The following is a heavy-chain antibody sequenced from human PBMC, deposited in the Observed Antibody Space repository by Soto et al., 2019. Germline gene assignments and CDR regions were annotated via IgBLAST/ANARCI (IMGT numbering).Heavy chain of an antibody. CDR2: IYYSGST. CDR3: ARLGCSSTSCRNRMGYGMDV. J-gene: IGHJ6*02. Sequence: SETLSLTCTVSGGSISSSSYYWGWIRQPPGKGLEWIGGIYYSGSTYYNPSLKSRVTISVDTSKNQFSLKLSSVTAADTAVYYCARLGCSSTSCRNRMGYGMDVWGQGTTVTVSS. V-gene: IGHV4-39*01. CDR1: GGSISSSSYY. D-gene: IGHD2-2*01.